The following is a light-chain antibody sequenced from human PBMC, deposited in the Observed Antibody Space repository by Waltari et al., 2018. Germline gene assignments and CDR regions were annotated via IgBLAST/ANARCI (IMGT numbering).Light chain of an antibody. CDR3: AAWDNTLSGPS. CDR2: KNN. J-gene: IGLJ3*02. CDR1: RSHIGAKP. Sequence: QSVVTQPPAASGTPGQRVTFSCSGERSHIGAKPVNWYQQFPGRAPKLLIYKNNQRPAGVPDRFSGSKSGTSASLAISGLQSEDEADYYCAAWDNTLSGPSFGGGTKVTVL. V-gene: IGLV1-44*01.